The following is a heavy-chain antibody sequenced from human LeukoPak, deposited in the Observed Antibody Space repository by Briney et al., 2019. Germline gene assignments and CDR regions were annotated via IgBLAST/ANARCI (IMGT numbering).Heavy chain of an antibody. Sequence: RGSLRLSCAASGFTFSSYAMSWVRQAPGQGLEWVSAISGSGGSTYYADSVKGRFTISRDNSKNTLYLQMNSLRAEDTAVYYCAKDVTRYCSSTSCYRGEAFDIWGQGTMVTVSS. CDR3: AKDVTRYCSSTSCYRGEAFDI. D-gene: IGHD2-2*01. CDR1: GFTFSSYA. CDR2: ISGSGGST. V-gene: IGHV3-23*01. J-gene: IGHJ3*02.